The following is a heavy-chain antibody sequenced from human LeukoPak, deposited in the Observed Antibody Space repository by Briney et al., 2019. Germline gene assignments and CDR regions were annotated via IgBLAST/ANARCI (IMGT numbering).Heavy chain of an antibody. D-gene: IGHD3-22*01. CDR2: ITSGGGFK. J-gene: IGHJ4*02. Sequence: GGSLRLSCVGAGFPFSDFHMRWIRQAPGKGLEWGSYITSGGGFKYYADSVKGRFSISRDDSKDSVFLQMNSLRVEDTAVYYCARVRPGSSGSYYRTSWGQGTLVTVSS. CDR1: GFPFSDFH. V-gene: IGHV3-11*04. CDR3: ARVRPGSSGSYYRTS.